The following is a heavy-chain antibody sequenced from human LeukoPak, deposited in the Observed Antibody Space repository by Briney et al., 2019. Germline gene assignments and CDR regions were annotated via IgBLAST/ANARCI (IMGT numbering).Heavy chain of an antibody. Sequence: GASVKVSCKASGYTFSNYGISWVRQAPGQGLDWMGWISAYSGNTNYAQELQGRVTMTTDTSTNTAYMELRSLRSDDTAVYYCARDQKQWLPTYQPPNDYWGQGTLVTVSS. D-gene: IGHD6-19*01. CDR3: ARDQKQWLPTYQPPNDY. CDR1: GYTFSNYG. J-gene: IGHJ4*02. V-gene: IGHV1-18*01. CDR2: ISAYSGNT.